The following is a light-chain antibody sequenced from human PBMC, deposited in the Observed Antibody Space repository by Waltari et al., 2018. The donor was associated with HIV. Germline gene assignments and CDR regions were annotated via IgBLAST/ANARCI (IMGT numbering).Light chain of an antibody. V-gene: IGLV1-40*01. CDR3: QSYDSSLSGYV. J-gene: IGLJ1*01. CDR2: DNS. CDR1: SSNIGAGYD. Sequence: QSVLTQPPPGQRVTISCTGSSSNIGAGYDVHWYQQLPGTAPKLLIYDNSNRPSGVPDRFSGSKSGTSASLAITGLQAEDEADYYCQSYDSSLSGYVFGTGTKVTVL.